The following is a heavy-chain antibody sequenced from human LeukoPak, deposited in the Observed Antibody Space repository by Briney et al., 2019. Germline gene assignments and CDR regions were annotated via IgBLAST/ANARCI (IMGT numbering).Heavy chain of an antibody. CDR2: IYTSDST. J-gene: IGHJ6*02. D-gene: IGHD3-22*01. CDR3: ARVGYDSSGYIPMDV. V-gene: IGHV4-4*07. Sequence: SETLSLTCTVSGGSISSYYWSWIRQPAGKGLEWIGRIYTSDSTNYNPSLKSRVTMSVDTSKNQFSLKLSSVTAADTAVYYCARVGYDSSGYIPMDVWGQGTTVTVSS. CDR1: GGSISSYY.